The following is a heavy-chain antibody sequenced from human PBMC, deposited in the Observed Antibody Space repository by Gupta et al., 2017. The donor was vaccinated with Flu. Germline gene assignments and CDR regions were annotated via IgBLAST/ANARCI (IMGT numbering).Heavy chain of an antibody. CDR1: GFIFSNYA. J-gene: IGHJ4*02. D-gene: IGHD3-22*01. CDR2: ISSSGSEI. Sequence: EVKLLESGGGLVQPGGSLRLSCAASGFIFSNYAMSWVRQVPGKGLEWFSAISSSGSEIYYEDSVKGRFTISRDNSKNTLYLQMNGLRAEDTAVYYCAKWFPQCYYDSRGYHLDYWGQGTLVTVSS. V-gene: IGHV3-23*01. CDR3: AKWFPQCYYDSRGYHLDY.